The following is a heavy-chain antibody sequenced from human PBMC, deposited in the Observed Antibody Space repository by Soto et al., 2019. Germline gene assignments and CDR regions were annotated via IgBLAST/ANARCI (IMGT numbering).Heavy chain of an antibody. Sequence: QVQLVESGGGVVQPGRSLRLSCAASGFMFSNHGMHWVRQAPGKGLEWVAVIWSDENNRYYADSVKGRFTISRDNSKNTLYLQMNSLRAEDTAVYYCVRGDNWNDEASDNWGQGTLVTVSS. D-gene: IGHD1-1*01. CDR3: VRGDNWNDEASDN. V-gene: IGHV3-33*01. J-gene: IGHJ4*02. CDR1: GFMFSNHG. CDR2: IWSDENNR.